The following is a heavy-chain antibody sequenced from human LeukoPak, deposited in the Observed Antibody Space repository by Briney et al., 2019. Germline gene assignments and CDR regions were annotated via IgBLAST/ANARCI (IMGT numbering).Heavy chain of an antibody. CDR3: ARDLSGVTGYTYGRGIDY. J-gene: IGHJ4*02. V-gene: IGHV3-48*01. CDR2: ISSSSSTI. CDR1: GFTFSSYG. D-gene: IGHD5-18*01. Sequence: AGGSLRLSCAASGFTFSSYGMTWVRQAPGKGLEWVSYISSSSSTIYYADSVKGRFTISRDNAQNSLYLQLNSLRAEDTAVYYCARDLSGVTGYTYGRGIDYWGQGTLVTVSS.